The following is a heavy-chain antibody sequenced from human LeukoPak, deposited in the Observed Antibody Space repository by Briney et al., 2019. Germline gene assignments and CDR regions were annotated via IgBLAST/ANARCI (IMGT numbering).Heavy chain of an antibody. CDR3: ARGSTVTTGFDP. J-gene: IGHJ5*02. CDR1: GGSISSSSYY. CDR2: IYYSGST. D-gene: IGHD4-17*01. Sequence: SSETLSLTCTVSGGSISSSSYYWGWIRQPPGKGLEWIGSIYYSGSTYYNPSLKSRVTVSVDTSKSQFSLKLSSVTAADTAVYYCARGSTVTTGFDPWGQGTLVTVSS. V-gene: IGHV4-39*07.